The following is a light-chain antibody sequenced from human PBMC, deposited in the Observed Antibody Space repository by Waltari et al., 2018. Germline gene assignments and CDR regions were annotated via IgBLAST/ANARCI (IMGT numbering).Light chain of an antibody. Sequence: SYELTQPPSLSVSPGQPASITCSGDKLGDKYACWYQQKPGQSPVLVIYQDNQRPSGIPERFSGFKSGDTATLTISGTQAMDEADYYCQAWDTTTVVFGGGTKLTVL. CDR3: QAWDTTTVV. CDR2: QDN. CDR1: KLGDKY. J-gene: IGLJ3*02. V-gene: IGLV3-1*01.